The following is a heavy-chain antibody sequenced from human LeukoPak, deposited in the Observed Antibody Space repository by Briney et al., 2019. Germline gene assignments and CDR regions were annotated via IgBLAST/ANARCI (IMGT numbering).Heavy chain of an antibody. CDR1: GGSMTSYY. CDR2: AYYTGST. CDR3: SRAYSSTWYTLFGY. V-gene: IGHV4-59*01. J-gene: IGHJ4*02. D-gene: IGHD6-13*01. Sequence: PSETLSLTCTVSGGSMTSYYWSWIRQPPGKGLEWIGCAYYTGSTNYNPSLKSRVTISVDTSKSHFSLKLSSVTAADTAVYYCSRAYSSTWYTLFGYWGQGTLVTVSS.